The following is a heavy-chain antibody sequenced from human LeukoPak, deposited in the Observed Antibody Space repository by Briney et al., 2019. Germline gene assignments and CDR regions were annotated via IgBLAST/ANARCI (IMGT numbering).Heavy chain of an antibody. V-gene: IGHV3-30-3*01. D-gene: IGHD1-20*01. CDR1: GFTFSSYA. J-gene: IGHJ4*02. CDR2: ISYDGSNK. Sequence: PGRSLRLSCAASGFTFSSYAMHWVRQAPGKGLEWVAVISYDGSNKYYADSVKGRFTISRDNSKNTLYLQMNSLRAEDTAVYYCARDFTPGITGTLDYWGQGTLATVSS. CDR3: ARDFTPGITGTLDY.